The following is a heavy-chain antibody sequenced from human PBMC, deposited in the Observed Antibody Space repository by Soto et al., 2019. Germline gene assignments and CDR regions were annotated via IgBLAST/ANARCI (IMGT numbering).Heavy chain of an antibody. J-gene: IGHJ4*02. CDR1: GFTFSSYA. CDR3: AKDLGGGDYGSGSGDY. Sequence: PGGSLRLSCAASGFTFSSYAMSWVRQAPGKGLEWVSAISGSGGSTYYADSVKGRFTISRDNSKNTLYLQMNSLRAEDTAVYYCAKDLGGGDYGSGSGDYWGQGTLVTVSS. CDR2: ISGSGGST. V-gene: IGHV3-23*01. D-gene: IGHD3-10*01.